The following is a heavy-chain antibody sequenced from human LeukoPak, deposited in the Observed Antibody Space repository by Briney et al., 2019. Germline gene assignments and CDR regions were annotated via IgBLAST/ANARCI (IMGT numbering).Heavy chain of an antibody. CDR1: GFTLNNYA. J-gene: IGHJ4*02. CDR2: TSSSDAGT. CDR3: AKASAMIVVVSKHFDY. D-gene: IGHD3-22*01. Sequence: GGSLRLSCAASGFTLNNYAMSWVRQAPGKGLEWVSATSSSDAGTYHADSVRGRFTISRDNSKNTLYLQMNSLRAEDAAVYYCAKASAMIVVVSKHFDYWGQGTLVTVSS. V-gene: IGHV3-23*01.